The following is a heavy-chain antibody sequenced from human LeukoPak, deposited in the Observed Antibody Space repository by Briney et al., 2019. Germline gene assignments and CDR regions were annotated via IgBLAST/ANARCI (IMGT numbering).Heavy chain of an antibody. CDR1: GITFSSYW. CDR2: INTDGSST. Sequence: QPGGSLRLSCAASGITFSSYWMHWVRQAPGKGLVWVSRINTDGSSTSYADSVKGRFTISRDNAKNTLYLQMNSLRAEDTAVYYCARTYSSSWYVDYWGQGTLVTVSS. V-gene: IGHV3-74*01. D-gene: IGHD6-13*01. CDR3: ARTYSSSWYVDY. J-gene: IGHJ4*02.